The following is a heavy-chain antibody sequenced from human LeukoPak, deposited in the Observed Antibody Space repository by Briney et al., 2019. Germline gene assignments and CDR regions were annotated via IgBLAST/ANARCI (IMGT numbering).Heavy chain of an antibody. J-gene: IGHJ6*03. Sequence: SETLSLTCTVSGGSISSSSYYWGWIRQPPGKGLEWIGSIYYSGSTYYNPSLKSRVTISVDTSKNQFSLKLSSVTAADTAVYYCAHNYYDSSGYNYYYMDVWGKGTTVTISS. D-gene: IGHD3-22*01. CDR1: GGSISSSSYY. V-gene: IGHV4-39*01. CDR3: AHNYYDSSGYNYYYMDV. CDR2: IYYSGST.